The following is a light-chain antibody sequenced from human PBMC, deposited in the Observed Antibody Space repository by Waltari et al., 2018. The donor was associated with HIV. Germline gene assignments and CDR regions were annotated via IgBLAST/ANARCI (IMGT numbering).Light chain of an antibody. CDR3: QVWDGRGDPVI. CDR2: DDR. V-gene: IGLV3-21*02. Sequence: SYVLTQPPSVSVAPGQTARITCGGNNIAATKSVHWYRLNPGQAPVVVIYDDRDRPSGIPDRFSGASSGHTATLTISRAEAGDEADYYCQVWDGRGDPVIFGGGTKLAVV. J-gene: IGLJ2*01. CDR1: NIAATKS.